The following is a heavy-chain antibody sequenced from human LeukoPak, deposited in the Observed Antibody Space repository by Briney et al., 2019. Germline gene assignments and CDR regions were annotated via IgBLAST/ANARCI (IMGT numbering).Heavy chain of an antibody. J-gene: IGHJ4*02. V-gene: IGHV4-59*01. CDR2: IYYSGST. CDR3: ARGRWGFGY. D-gene: IGHD7-27*01. Sequence: SETLSLTCTVSGGSMSSFYWSWIRQPAGKRLEWIGYIYYSGSTNYNPSLKSRVTISVDTSKNQFSLKLSSVTAADTAVYYCARGRWGFGYWGQGTLVTVSS. CDR1: GGSMSSFY.